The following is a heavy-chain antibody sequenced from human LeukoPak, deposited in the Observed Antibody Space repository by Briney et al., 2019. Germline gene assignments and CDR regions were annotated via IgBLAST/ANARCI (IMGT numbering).Heavy chain of an antibody. CDR1: GSSIDSGFY. Sequence: PSDTLSLTCTVSGSSIDSGFYWGWIRQSPGKGLEWLGRVFHTGITYYNPSLKSRLTISADTSQNRFSLSLISVTASDTAVYYCARGQWLLPVDFWGPGTLVTVAS. CDR3: ARGQWLLPVDF. D-gene: IGHD3-22*01. J-gene: IGHJ4*02. CDR2: VFHTGIT. V-gene: IGHV4-38-2*02.